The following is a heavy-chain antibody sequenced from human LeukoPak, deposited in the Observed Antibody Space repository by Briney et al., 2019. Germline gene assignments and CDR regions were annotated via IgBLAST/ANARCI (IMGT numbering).Heavy chain of an antibody. CDR3: ASHGGHDYFDN. D-gene: IGHD5-12*01. CDR1: GFTFSSYW. Sequence: GGSLRLSCAASGFTFSSYWMHWVRQAPGKGLVWVSRINSDGSSTSYADSVKGRFTISRDNAKNTLYLHMSSLRPEDTAVYYCASHGGHDYFDNWGQGTLVTVSS. CDR2: INSDGSST. V-gene: IGHV3-74*01. J-gene: IGHJ4*02.